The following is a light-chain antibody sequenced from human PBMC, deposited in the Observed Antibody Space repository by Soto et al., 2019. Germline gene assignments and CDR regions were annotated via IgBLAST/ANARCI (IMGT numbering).Light chain of an antibody. V-gene: IGKV3-20*01. Sequence: EIALTQSPGTLSLSPGERATLSCRASQSVSSSYLAWYQQKPGQAPRLLIYGASSRATGIPDRFSGSGSGTDFTLTISRLEPEDFAVYYCQQYGSSPTWTFGQGTKLEIK. CDR2: GAS. CDR1: QSVSSSY. CDR3: QQYGSSPTWT. J-gene: IGKJ1*01.